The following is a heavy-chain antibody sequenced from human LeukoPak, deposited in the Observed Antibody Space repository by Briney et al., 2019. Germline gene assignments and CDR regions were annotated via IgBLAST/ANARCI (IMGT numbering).Heavy chain of an antibody. CDR2: ISSSGSTI. Sequence: PGGSLRLSCAASGFTFSSYEMNWVRQAPGKGLEWVSYISSSGSTIYYADSVKGRFTISRDNAKNSLYLQMNGLRAEDTAAYYCAALGADYDILTGYSRLGYYGMDVWGKGTTVTVSS. CDR3: AALGADYDILTGYSRLGYYGMDV. D-gene: IGHD3-9*01. J-gene: IGHJ6*04. CDR1: GFTFSSYE. V-gene: IGHV3-48*03.